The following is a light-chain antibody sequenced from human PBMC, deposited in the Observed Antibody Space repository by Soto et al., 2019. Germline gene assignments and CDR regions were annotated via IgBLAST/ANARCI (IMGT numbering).Light chain of an antibody. V-gene: IGKV3-11*01. Sequence: EIVFTQSPATLSLSPGERATLTCRASQRVGRTLAWYRQNTGQAPSLLIYDASNRATGFPARFSGSGSGTDFTLTISSLEPGDFSDYYWQQRSDWPRTFGE. CDR3: QQRSDWPRT. J-gene: IGKJ2*01. CDR1: QRVGRT. CDR2: DAS.